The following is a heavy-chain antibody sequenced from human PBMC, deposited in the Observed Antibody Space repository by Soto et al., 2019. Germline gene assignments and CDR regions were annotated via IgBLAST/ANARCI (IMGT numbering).Heavy chain of an antibody. CDR3: AKDPNGDYVGAFDI. CDR2: ISAAGGST. D-gene: IGHD4-17*01. J-gene: IGHJ3*02. V-gene: IGHV3-23*01. CDR1: GFTFRGYA. Sequence: ESGGGLVQPGGSLRLSCAASGFTFRGYAMSWVRQAPGKGPEWVSSISAAGGSTYYADSVKGRFTISRDNSRATVFLQMNSLRAEDTALYYCAKDPNGDYVGAFDIWGQGTVVTVSS.